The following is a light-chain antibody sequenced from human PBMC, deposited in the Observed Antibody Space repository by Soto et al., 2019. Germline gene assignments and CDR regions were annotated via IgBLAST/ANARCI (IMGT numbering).Light chain of an antibody. CDR2: AAS. CDR3: QQANSFPIT. CDR1: QGLSSW. Sequence: DIQLTQSPSSVSASVGDRVTITCRASQGLSSWLAWYQQKPGKAPKLLIYAASTLQSGVPSRFSGGGSGTDFTLTIGSLQPEDFATYYCQQANSFPITFGQGTRLEIK. V-gene: IGKV1D-12*01. J-gene: IGKJ5*01.